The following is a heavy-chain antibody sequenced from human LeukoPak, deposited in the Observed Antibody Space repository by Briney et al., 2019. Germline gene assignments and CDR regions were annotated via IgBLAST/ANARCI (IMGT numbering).Heavy chain of an antibody. J-gene: IGHJ3*02. D-gene: IGHD4-17*01. Sequence: PGGSLRLSCAASGFTFSSYWMSWVRQAPGKGLEWVANIKQDGSEKYYVDSEKGRFTISRDNAKNSLYLQMNSLRAEDTAVYYCAREFYGDYNDAFDIWGQGTMVTVSS. CDR3: AREFYGDYNDAFDI. CDR2: IKQDGSEK. CDR1: GFTFSSYW. V-gene: IGHV3-7*01.